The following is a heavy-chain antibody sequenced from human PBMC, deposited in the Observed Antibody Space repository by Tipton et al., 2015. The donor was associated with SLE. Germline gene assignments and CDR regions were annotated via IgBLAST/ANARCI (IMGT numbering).Heavy chain of an antibody. Sequence: TLSLTCTVSGGSISSGGYYWSWIRQHPGKGLEWIGYFYYSGSTYYNPSLKSRVTISVDTSKNQFSLKLSSVTPEDTAVYYCAREQQLGYFDLWGRGTLVTVSS. J-gene: IGHJ2*01. CDR2: FYYSGST. V-gene: IGHV4-31*03. CDR1: GGSISSGGYY. D-gene: IGHD6-13*01. CDR3: AREQQLGYFDL.